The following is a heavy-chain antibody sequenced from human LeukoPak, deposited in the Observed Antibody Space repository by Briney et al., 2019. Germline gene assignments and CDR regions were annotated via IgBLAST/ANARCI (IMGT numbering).Heavy chain of an antibody. Sequence: PGGSLRLSCAASGFIFTNAWINWVRQAPGKGLDWVANIKEDGSEKYYVDSVRGRFTISRDNAKNSVYLQLDSLRAEDTAVYYCARDFSWDHYQNMDVWGKGTTVTVSS. D-gene: IGHD2-15*01. V-gene: IGHV3-7*01. CDR1: GFIFTNAW. CDR3: ARDFSWDHYQNMDV. CDR2: IKEDGSEK. J-gene: IGHJ6*04.